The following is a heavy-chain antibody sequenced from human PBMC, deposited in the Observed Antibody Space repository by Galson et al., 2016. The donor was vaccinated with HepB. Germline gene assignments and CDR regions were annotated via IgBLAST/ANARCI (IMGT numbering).Heavy chain of an antibody. J-gene: IGHJ3*01. V-gene: IGHV4-4*02. CDR2: IFHSGDT. Sequence: SETLSLTCTISGASISSRNWWSWVRQSPEKGLEWIGEIFHSGDTNYNPSFKSRATLSVDESKNQFSLRLTSMTAADTAVYFCACDCSGGDCHPAWGYDVFDVWGQATMVPVAS. CDR3: ACDCSGGDCHPAWGYDVFDV. D-gene: IGHD2-21*02. CDR1: GASISSRNW.